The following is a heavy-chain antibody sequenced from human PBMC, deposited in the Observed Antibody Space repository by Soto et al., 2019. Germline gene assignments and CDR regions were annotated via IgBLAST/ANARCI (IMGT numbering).Heavy chain of an antibody. CDR3: ARENWYYYDSSGFVAPLDP. D-gene: IGHD3-22*01. Sequence: SETLSLTCTVSGGSISTYYWSWIRQPPGKGLEWIGYIYYSGSTNYNPSLKSRVTISVDTSKNQFSLKLSSVTAADTAVYYCARENWYYYDSSGFVAPLDPWGQGTLVTVSS. CDR2: IYYSGST. J-gene: IGHJ5*02. V-gene: IGHV4-59*01. CDR1: GGSISTYY.